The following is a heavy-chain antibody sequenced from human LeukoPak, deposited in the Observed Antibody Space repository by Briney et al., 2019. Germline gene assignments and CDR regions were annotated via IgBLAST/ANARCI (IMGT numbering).Heavy chain of an antibody. J-gene: IGHJ3*02. Sequence: GGSLRLSCAASGFTFSSYSMNWVRQAPGKGLEWVSYISSSSSTIYYADSVKGRFTISRDNAKNSLYPQMNSLRAEDTAVYYCARDYVLLWFGELLPNDAFDIWGQGTMVTVSS. D-gene: IGHD3-10*01. V-gene: IGHV3-48*04. CDR1: GFTFSSYS. CDR3: ARDYVLLWFGELLPNDAFDI. CDR2: ISSSSSTI.